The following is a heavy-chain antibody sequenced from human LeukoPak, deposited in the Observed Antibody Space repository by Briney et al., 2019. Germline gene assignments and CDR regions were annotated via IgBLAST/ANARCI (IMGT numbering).Heavy chain of an antibody. CDR1: GGSISSYY. Sequence: SETLSLTCTVSGGSISSYYWSWIRQPPGKGLEWIGYIYYSGSTNYNPSLKSRVTISVDTSKNQFSLKLSSVTAADTAVYYCARYPSGYDHWFDPWGQGTLVTVSS. D-gene: IGHD5-12*01. V-gene: IGHV4-59*01. J-gene: IGHJ5*02. CDR3: ARYPSGYDHWFDP. CDR2: IYYSGST.